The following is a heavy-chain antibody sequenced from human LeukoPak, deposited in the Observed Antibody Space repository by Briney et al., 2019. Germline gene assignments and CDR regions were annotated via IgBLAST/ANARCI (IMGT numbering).Heavy chain of an antibody. CDR2: IWNDGSSQ. D-gene: IGHD4-11*01. CDR3: AKDAERGFDYSNSLDK. V-gene: IGHV3-33*06. Sequence: GGSLRLSCAASTFTFSHYGMHWVRQAPGKGLEWVAVIWNDGSSQYYADSVKGRFTVSRDNSQKTLYLQMNGLRPEDTAVYYCAKDAERGFDYSNSLDKWGQGTLVTVSS. J-gene: IGHJ4*02. CDR1: TFTFSHYG.